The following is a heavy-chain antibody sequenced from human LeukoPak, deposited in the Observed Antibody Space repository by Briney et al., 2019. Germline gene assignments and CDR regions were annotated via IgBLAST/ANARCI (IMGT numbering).Heavy chain of an antibody. Sequence: SETLSLTCTVSGGSISSGGYYWSWIRQHPGKGLEWIGYIYYSGSTNYNPSLKSRVTISVDTSKNQFSLKLSSVTAADTAVYYCARTHIGYCSSTSCRTSRYNWFDPWGQGTLVTVSS. CDR1: GGSISSGGYY. CDR2: IYYSGST. V-gene: IGHV4-61*08. D-gene: IGHD2-2*01. J-gene: IGHJ5*02. CDR3: ARTHIGYCSSTSCRTSRYNWFDP.